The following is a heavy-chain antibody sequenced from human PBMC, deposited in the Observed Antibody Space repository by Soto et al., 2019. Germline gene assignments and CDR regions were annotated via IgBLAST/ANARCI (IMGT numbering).Heavy chain of an antibody. CDR1: GGSVNSGHYY. Sequence: PSETLSLTCTVSGGSVNSGHYYWSWIRQPPGKGLEWIGEINHSGSTNYNPSLKSRVTISVDTSKNQFSLKLSSVTAADTAVYYCARVRGYYDFWSGSSNWFDPWGQGTLVTVSS. D-gene: IGHD3-3*01. J-gene: IGHJ5*02. V-gene: IGHV4-34*01. CDR2: INHSGST. CDR3: ARVRGYYDFWSGSSNWFDP.